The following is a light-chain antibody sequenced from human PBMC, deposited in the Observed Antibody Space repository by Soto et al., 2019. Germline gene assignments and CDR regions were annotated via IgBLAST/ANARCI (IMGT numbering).Light chain of an antibody. CDR1: QAVNTR. Sequence: ENVLTLSPATLASIPGDRVTLSCRASQAVNTRLAWYQHKPGQAPRLLIYLTSNRAAGIPARFSGSGSETDFTLTISDVEPEDFALYYCQLRQSLPRTFGQGTKVDIK. CDR3: QLRQSLPRT. V-gene: IGKV3-11*01. J-gene: IGKJ1*01. CDR2: LTS.